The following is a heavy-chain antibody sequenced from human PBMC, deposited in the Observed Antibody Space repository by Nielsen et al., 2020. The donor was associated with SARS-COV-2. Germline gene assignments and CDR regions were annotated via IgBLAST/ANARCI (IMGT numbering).Heavy chain of an antibody. CDR3: ARGGITMIVVVRVSDRGPFDY. CDR1: GFTFSSYG. J-gene: IGHJ4*02. Sequence: GGSLRLSCAASGFTFSSYGMHWVRQAPGKGLEWVAVISYDGSNKYYADSVKGRFTISRDNSKNTLYLQMNSLRAEDTAVYYCARGGITMIVVVRVSDRGPFDYWGQGTLVTVSS. CDR2: ISYDGSNK. V-gene: IGHV3-30*03. D-gene: IGHD3-22*01.